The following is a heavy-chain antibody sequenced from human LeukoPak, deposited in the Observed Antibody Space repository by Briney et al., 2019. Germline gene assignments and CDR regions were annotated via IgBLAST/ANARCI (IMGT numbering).Heavy chain of an antibody. J-gene: IGHJ4*02. V-gene: IGHV4-4*07. CDR2: IYTSGST. D-gene: IGHD3-3*01. Sequence: PSQTLSLTCTVSGGSISSYYWSWIRQPAGKGLEWIGRIYTSGSTNYNPSLKSRVTMSVDTSKNQFSLKLSSVTAADTAVYYCARGRITIFGVVIFDYWGQGTLVTVSS. CDR1: GGSISSYY. CDR3: ARGRITIFGVVIFDY.